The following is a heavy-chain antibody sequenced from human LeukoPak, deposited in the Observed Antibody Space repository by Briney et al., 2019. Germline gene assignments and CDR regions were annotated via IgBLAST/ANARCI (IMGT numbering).Heavy chain of an antibody. CDR1: GFTFSSYE. CDR3: ASQDSSSWFPGYNWFDP. V-gene: IGHV3-48*03. Sequence: GSLRPSCAASGFTFSSYEMNWVRQAPGKGLEWVSYISSSGSTIYYADSVKGRFTISRDNAKNSLYLQMNSLRAEDTAVYYCASQDSSSWFPGYNWFDPWGQGTLVTVSS. D-gene: IGHD6-13*01. J-gene: IGHJ5*02. CDR2: ISSSGSTI.